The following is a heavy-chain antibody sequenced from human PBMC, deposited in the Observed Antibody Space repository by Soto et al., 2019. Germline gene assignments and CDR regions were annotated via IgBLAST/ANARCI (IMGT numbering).Heavy chain of an antibody. Sequence: SETLSLTCTVSGGSISSGGYYWSWIRQHPGKGLVWIGYIYYSGSTYYNPSLKSRVTISVDTSKNQFSLKLSSVTAADTAVYYCARDRYYYDSSGYLPLYGMDVWGQGTTVTVSS. CDR2: IYYSGST. CDR1: GGSISSGGYY. CDR3: ARDRYYYDSSGYLPLYGMDV. J-gene: IGHJ6*02. V-gene: IGHV4-31*03. D-gene: IGHD3-22*01.